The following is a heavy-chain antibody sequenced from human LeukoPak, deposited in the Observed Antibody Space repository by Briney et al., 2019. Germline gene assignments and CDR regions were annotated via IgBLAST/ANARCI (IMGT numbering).Heavy chain of an antibody. CDR2: IIPIFGTA. Sequence: ASVKVSCKASGGTFSSYAISWVRQAPGQGLEWMGGIIPIFGTANYAQKFQGRVTITADESTSTAYMELSSLRSEDTAVYYCARVAAEVVGLPGAIGFGWLRRDYYYMDVWGKGTTVTVSS. CDR1: GGTFSSYA. V-gene: IGHV1-69*13. CDR3: ARVAAEVVGLPGAIGFGWLRRDYYYMDV. J-gene: IGHJ6*03. D-gene: IGHD2-2*02.